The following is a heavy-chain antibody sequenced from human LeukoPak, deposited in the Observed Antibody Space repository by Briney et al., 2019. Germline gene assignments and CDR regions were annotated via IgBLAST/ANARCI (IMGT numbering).Heavy chain of an antibody. D-gene: IGHD2-15*01. CDR3: TTVPRPIVVVVAATVWFDP. V-gene: IGHV3-15*01. CDR2: IKSKTDGGTT. J-gene: IGHJ5*02. CDR1: GFTFSNAW. Sequence: PGGSLRLSCAASGFTFSNAWMSWVRQAPGKGLEWVGRIKSKTDGGTTDYAAPVKGRFTISRDDSKNTLYLQMNSLKTEDTAVYYCTTVPRPIVVVVAATVWFDPWGQGTLVTVSS.